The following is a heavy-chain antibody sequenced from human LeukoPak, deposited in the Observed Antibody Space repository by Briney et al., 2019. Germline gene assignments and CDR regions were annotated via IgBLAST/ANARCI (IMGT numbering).Heavy chain of an antibody. D-gene: IGHD6-13*01. CDR1: GFTFDDYA. CDR2: ISWNSGGI. J-gene: IGHJ4*02. CDR3: AKGEGSSWYEAFDY. V-gene: IGHV3-9*01. Sequence: GRSLRLSCAASGFTFDDYAMHWVRQAPGKGLEWVSGISWNSGGIGYADSVKGRFTISRDNAKNSLYLQMNSLRAEDTALYYCAKGEGSSWYEAFDYWGQGTLVTVSS.